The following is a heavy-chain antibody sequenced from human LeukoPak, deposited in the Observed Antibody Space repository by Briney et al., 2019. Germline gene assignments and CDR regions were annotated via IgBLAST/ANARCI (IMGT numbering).Heavy chain of an antibody. D-gene: IGHD2-21*02. Sequence: GGSLRLSCAVSGLPFGSYGMIWVRQAPGKGLEWVSGITGSGVYKYYADYVKGRFTLSRDNSKSTLSLQIKSLRAGDAAVCVCAKSYCGGDCGWGPGTLVTVSS. CDR2: ITGSGVYK. J-gene: IGHJ4*02. V-gene: IGHV3-23*01. CDR3: AKSYCGGDCG. CDR1: GLPFGSYG.